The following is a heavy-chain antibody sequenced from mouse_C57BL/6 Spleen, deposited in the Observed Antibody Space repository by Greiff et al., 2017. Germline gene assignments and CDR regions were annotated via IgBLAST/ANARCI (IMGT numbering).Heavy chain of an antibody. CDR1: GFNIKDDY. V-gene: IGHV14-4*01. J-gene: IGHJ4*01. CDR2: IDPENGDT. D-gene: IGHD4-1*01. CDR3: TTLLGRSMDY. Sequence: EVQLQQSGAELVRPGASVKLSCTASGFNIKDDYMHWVKKRPEQGLEWIGWIDPENGDTEYASKFQGKATITADTSSNAAYLQLSSLTSEDTAVYYCTTLLGRSMDYWAQGTSVTVSS.